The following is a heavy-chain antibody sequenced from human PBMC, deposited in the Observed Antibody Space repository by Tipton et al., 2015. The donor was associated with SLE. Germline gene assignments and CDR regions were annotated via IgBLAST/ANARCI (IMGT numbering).Heavy chain of an antibody. V-gene: IGHV5-51*03. J-gene: IGHJ4*02. D-gene: IGHD5-18*01. Sequence: QLVQSGAEVKKPGESLKISCKGSGNTFNTYWIGWVRQMPGKGLEWMGIIYPLDSDTRYSPSFQGQVTFSADKSISTAFLQWSSLKASDTAMYYCVRLEGYIRALDYWGQGTLVTVSS. CDR3: VRLEGYIRALDY. CDR1: GNTFNTYW. CDR2: IYPLDSDT.